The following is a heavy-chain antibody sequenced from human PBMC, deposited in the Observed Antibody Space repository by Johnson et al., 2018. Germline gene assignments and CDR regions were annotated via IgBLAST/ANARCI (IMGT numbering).Heavy chain of an antibody. Sequence: QVQLQESGPGLVKPSQTLSLTCTVSGGSISSGDYYWSWIRQPPGKGLEWIGYIYYSGSTSYNPSLQSRVTISVDTSKNQVSLKLSSVTAADPAVYYCARGDYYGSGTYYSDYMDVWGKGTTVTVSS. CDR3: ARGDYYGSGTYYSDYMDV. CDR1: GGSISSGDYY. D-gene: IGHD3-10*01. V-gene: IGHV4-30-4*01. J-gene: IGHJ6*03. CDR2: IYYSGST.